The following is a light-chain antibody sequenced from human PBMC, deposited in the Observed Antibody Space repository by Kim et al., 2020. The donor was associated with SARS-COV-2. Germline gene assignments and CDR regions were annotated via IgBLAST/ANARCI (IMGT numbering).Light chain of an antibody. V-gene: IGKV3-11*01. J-gene: IGKJ1*01. CDR2: DAS. CDR1: QSIGSY. CDR3: QQRTNWSWT. Sequence: LSPGDSATLSCRASQSIGSYLAWYQQKPGQAPRLLISDASKRATGIPARFRGSGSGTDFTLTISSLEPADLAVYYCQQRTNWSWTFGQGTKVDIK.